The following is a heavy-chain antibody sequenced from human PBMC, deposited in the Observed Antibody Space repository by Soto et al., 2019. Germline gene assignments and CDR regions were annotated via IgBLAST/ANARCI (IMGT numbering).Heavy chain of an antibody. J-gene: IGHJ2*01. CDR1: GFTFSTYA. V-gene: IGHV3-23*01. D-gene: IGHD6-13*01. Sequence: EVQVLESGGGLVQPGGSLRLSCAASGFTFSTYAMSWVRQAPGKGLEWVSGISGSGGSTYYADSVKGRFTISRDNSKKPLVLQMRSLRAEDTAVYFCATGGAAAGMGYFDLWGRGTLVTVSS. CDR2: ISGSGGST. CDR3: ATGGAAAGMGYFDL.